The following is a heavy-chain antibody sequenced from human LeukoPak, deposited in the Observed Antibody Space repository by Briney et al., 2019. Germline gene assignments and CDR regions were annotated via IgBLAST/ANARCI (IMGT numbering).Heavy chain of an antibody. D-gene: IGHD3-9*01. CDR3: ATRYYDILTGYYYFDY. Sequence: SETLSLTCTVSGGSISSYYWTWIRQPPGKGLEWIGYIYYSGSTNYNPSLRSRVTISLDTSKNQFSLKLSSETAADTAVYYCATRYYDILTGYYYFDYWGQGTLVTVSS. CDR2: IYYSGST. V-gene: IGHV4-59*08. CDR1: GGSISSYY. J-gene: IGHJ4*02.